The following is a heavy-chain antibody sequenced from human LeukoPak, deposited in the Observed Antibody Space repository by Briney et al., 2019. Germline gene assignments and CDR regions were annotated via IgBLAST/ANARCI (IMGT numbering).Heavy chain of an antibody. CDR1: GGSVSSGSFY. J-gene: IGHJ4*02. D-gene: IGHD3-10*01. CDR3: ARGLYGSGSYGYGY. Sequence: SETLSLTCTVSGGSVSSGSFYWSWIRQPPGKGLEWIGYIYYSGSSNYNPSLKSRVTISIDTSKSQFSLKLSSVTAADTAVYYCARGLYGSGSYGYGYWGQGTLVTVSS. CDR2: IYYSGSS. V-gene: IGHV4-61*01.